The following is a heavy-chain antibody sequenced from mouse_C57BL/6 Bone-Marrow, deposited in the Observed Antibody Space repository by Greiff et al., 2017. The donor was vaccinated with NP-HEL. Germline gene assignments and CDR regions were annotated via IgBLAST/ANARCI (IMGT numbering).Heavy chain of an antibody. CDR3: ARGGPRRGVDY. Sequence: QVQLQQPGAELVKPGASVKLSCKASGYTFTSYWMHWVKQRPGRGLEWIGRIDPSSGGTKYNEKFKSKATLTVDQPSSTAYLQLSSLTSEDSAVYECARGGPRRGVDYWGQGTLVTVSA. CDR2: IDPSSGGT. D-gene: IGHD3-3*01. V-gene: IGHV1-72*01. J-gene: IGHJ3*01. CDR1: GYTFTSYW.